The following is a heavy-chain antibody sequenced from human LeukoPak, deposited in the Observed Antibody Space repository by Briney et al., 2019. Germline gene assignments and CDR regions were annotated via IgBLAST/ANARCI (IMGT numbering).Heavy chain of an antibody. CDR2: IITKAYGGTT. V-gene: IGHV3-49*03. D-gene: IGHD6-13*01. Sequence: GGSLRLSCTASRFTFGDYAMSWFRQAPGKGLEWVGFIITKAYGGTTEFAASVKGRFTISRDDSKSIAYLQMNSLKTEDTAVYYCTRGVYSSSTYNFDYWGQGTLVTVSS. CDR1: RFTFGDYA. CDR3: TRGVYSSSTYNFDY. J-gene: IGHJ4*02.